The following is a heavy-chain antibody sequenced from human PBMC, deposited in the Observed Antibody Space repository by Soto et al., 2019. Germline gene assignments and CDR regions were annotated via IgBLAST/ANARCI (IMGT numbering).Heavy chain of an antibody. J-gene: IGHJ6*02. V-gene: IGHV4-39*01. Sequence: PSETLSLTCTVSGGSISSSSYYWGWIRQPPGKGLEWIGSIYYSGSTYYNPSLKSRVTISVDTSKNQFSLKLSSVTAADTAVYYCAIGGYCISTSRYGYYYYGMDVWGQGTTVTVSS. D-gene: IGHD2-2*01. CDR3: AIGGYCISTSRYGYYYYGMDV. CDR1: GGSISSSSYY. CDR2: IYYSGST.